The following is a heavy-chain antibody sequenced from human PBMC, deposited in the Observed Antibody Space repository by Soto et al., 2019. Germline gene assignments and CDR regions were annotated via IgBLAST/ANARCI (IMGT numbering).Heavy chain of an antibody. J-gene: IGHJ6*02. CDR2: IYPGDSDT. Sequence: PGESLKISCKGSGYSFTSYWIGWVRQMPGKGLEWMGIIYPGDSDTRYSPSFQGQVTISADKSISTAYLQWSSLKASDTAMYYCARHSEDAYYGMDVWGQGTTVTVSS. CDR3: ARHSEDAYYGMDV. V-gene: IGHV5-51*01. CDR1: GYSFTSYW.